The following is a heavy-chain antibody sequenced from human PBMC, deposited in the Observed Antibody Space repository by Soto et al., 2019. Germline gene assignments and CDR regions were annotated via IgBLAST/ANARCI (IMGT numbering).Heavy chain of an antibody. CDR3: AKARTAAGPTQEEFDP. V-gene: IGHV3-30*18. Sequence: QVQLVESGGGVVQPGRSLRLSCAASGFTFSSYGMHWVRQAPGKGLEWVAVISYDGSNKYYADSVKGRFTISRDNSKNTLYLQMNSLRAEDTAVYYCAKARTAAGPTQEEFDPWGQGTLVTVSS. D-gene: IGHD6-13*01. CDR2: ISYDGSNK. CDR1: GFTFSSYG. J-gene: IGHJ5*02.